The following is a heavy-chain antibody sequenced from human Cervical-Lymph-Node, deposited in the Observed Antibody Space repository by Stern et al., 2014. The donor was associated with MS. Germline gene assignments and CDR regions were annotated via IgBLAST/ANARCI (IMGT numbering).Heavy chain of an antibody. J-gene: IGHJ4*02. V-gene: IGHV4-31*03. D-gene: IGHD3-16*01. CDR1: GASISTVGYY. CDR3: ARSDRLWGSFDY. CDR2: ISYIGST. Sequence: QVQLQESGPGLVKPSQTLSLTCTVSGASISTVGYYWSWIRQHPGKGLEWIAYISYIGSTYYNPSLKSRVSISADTSKTQFSLNLTSVTAADTALYYCARSDRLWGSFDYWGQGTLVAVSS.